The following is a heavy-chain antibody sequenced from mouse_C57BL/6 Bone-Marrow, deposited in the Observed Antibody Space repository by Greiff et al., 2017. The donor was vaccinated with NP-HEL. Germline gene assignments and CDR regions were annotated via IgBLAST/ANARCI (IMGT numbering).Heavy chain of an antibody. CDR1: GFTFSDYY. J-gene: IGHJ4*01. CDR2: ISNGGGST. V-gene: IGHV5-12*01. CDR3: ARHERLRYYAMDY. D-gene: IGHD2-2*01. Sequence: DVQLVESGGGLVQPGGSLKLSCAASGFTFSDYYMYWVRQTPEKRLEWVAYISNGGGSTYYPDTVKGRFTISRDNAKNTLYLQMSRLKSEDTAMYYCARHERLRYYAMDYWGQGTSVTVSS.